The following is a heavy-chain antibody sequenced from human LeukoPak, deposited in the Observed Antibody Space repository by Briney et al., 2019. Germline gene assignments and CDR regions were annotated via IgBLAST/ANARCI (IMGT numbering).Heavy chain of an antibody. Sequence: PGGSLRLSCAASGFTFSSYWMTWVRQAPGKGLEWVSSISSSSSYIYYADSVKGRFTISRDNAKNSLYLQMNSLRAEDTAVYYCAKEDSNGWYFFDYWGQGTLVTVSS. D-gene: IGHD6-19*01. CDR2: ISSSSSYI. V-gene: IGHV3-21*01. J-gene: IGHJ4*02. CDR1: GFTFSSYW. CDR3: AKEDSNGWYFFDY.